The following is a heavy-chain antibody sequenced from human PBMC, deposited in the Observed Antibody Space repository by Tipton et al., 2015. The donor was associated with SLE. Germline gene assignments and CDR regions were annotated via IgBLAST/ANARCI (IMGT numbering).Heavy chain of an antibody. CDR1: GGSFSGHY. CDR2: IYYSGST. J-gene: IGHJ5*02. CDR3: ARDSGRRIYGDYGEGWFDP. D-gene: IGHD4-17*01. V-gene: IGHV4-59*11. Sequence: LRLSCAVYGGSFSGHYWSWIRQPPGKGLEWIGYIYYSGSTNYNPSLKSRVTISVDTSKNQFSLKLSSVTAADTAVYYCARDSGRRIYGDYGEGWFDPWGQGTLVTVSS.